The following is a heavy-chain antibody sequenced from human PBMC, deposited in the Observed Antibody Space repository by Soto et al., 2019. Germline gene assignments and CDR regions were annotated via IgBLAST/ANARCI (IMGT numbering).Heavy chain of an antibody. CDR1: GGSISSSSYY. V-gene: IGHV4-39*01. CDR3: ARHFYGDPPSFDY. Sequence: SETLSLTCTVSGGSISSSSYYWGWIRQPPGKGLEWIGSIYYSGSTYYNPSLKSRVTISVDTSKNQFSLKLSSVTAADTAVYYCARHFYGDPPSFDYWGQGTLVTVSS. D-gene: IGHD4-17*01. CDR2: IYYSGST. J-gene: IGHJ4*02.